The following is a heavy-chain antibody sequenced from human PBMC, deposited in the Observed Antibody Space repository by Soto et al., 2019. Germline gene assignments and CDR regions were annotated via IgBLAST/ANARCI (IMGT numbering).Heavy chain of an antibody. D-gene: IGHD1-26*01. CDR2: LFPGDSDT. J-gene: IGHJ4*01. CDR1: GYSFSNYW. CDR3: ASLPNLYSPYFDF. Sequence: PVESLKIACQTSGYSFSNYWIGWVRQMPGKGLEWMGILFPGDSDTKYSPSFQGHVTISFYKSITTSYLLFTSLKASDTAIYFCASLPNLYSPYFDFWGHGTLVTVSS. V-gene: IGHV5-51*01.